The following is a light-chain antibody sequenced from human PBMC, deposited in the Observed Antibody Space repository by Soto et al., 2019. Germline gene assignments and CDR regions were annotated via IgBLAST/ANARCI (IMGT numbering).Light chain of an antibody. CDR1: QGISSY. Sequence: DIQLTQSPSFLSASVGDRVTITCRASQGISSYLAWYQQKPGKAPKLLIYAASTFQSGVPSRFSGSGSGTEFTLTISSLQPDDFATYYCQQRNSYPRPCGQGTKVQIK. V-gene: IGKV1-9*01. J-gene: IGKJ1*01. CDR2: AAS. CDR3: QQRNSYPRP.